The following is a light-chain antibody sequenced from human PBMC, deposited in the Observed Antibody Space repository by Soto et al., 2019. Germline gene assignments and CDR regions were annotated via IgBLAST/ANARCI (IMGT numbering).Light chain of an antibody. CDR3: QQYSSYWT. J-gene: IGKJ1*01. CDR1: QTISTW. CDR2: DAS. V-gene: IGKV1-5*01. Sequence: DIQLTQSHSTLSASVGDRVTLTFRASQTISTWLAWYQQKPGKAPELLIYDASTLESGVPSRFSGSGSGTEFSLTISSLQPDDFATFYCQQYSSYWTFGQGTKVDI.